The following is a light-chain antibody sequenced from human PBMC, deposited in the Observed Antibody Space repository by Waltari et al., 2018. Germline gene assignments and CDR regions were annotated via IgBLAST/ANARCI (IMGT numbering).Light chain of an antibody. V-gene: IGKV4-1*01. CDR2: WAS. Sequence: DIVMTQSPDSLAVSLGERATINCKSSQSVLYSSNNKNYLAWYQQKPGQPPKLLIYWASTRESGVPDRFSGSGSGTDFTLTISSLQAEDVAVYYCQQYLSTPPTFGQGTKVEI. CDR1: QSVLYSSNNKNY. J-gene: IGKJ1*01. CDR3: QQYLSTPPT.